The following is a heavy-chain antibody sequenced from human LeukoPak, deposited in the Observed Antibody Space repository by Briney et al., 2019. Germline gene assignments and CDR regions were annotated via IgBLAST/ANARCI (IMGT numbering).Heavy chain of an antibody. CDR2: INPNSGGT. D-gene: IGHD3-22*01. CDR1: GYTFTGYY. V-gene: IGHV1-2*02. Sequence: ASVKVSCKASGYTFTGYYMHWVRQAPGQGLEWMGWINPNSGGTNYAQKFQGRVTMTRDTSISTAYMELSSLRSEDTAVYYCAAVLRPGVVVITTFHWFDPWGQGTLVTVSS. J-gene: IGHJ5*02. CDR3: AAVLRPGVVVITTFHWFDP.